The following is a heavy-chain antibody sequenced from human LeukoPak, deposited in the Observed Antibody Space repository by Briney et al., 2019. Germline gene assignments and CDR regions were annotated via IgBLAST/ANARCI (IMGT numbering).Heavy chain of an antibody. CDR2: INYSGST. D-gene: IGHD6-19*01. CDR3: ARTEDSSGWYGPDY. Sequence: SETLSLTCAVYGGSFSGYYWSWIRQPPGKGLEWIGEINYSGSTNYNPSLKSRVTISVDTSKNQFSLKLSSVTAADTAVYYCARTEDSSGWYGPDYRGQGTLVTVSS. V-gene: IGHV4-34*01. CDR1: GGSFSGYY. J-gene: IGHJ4*02.